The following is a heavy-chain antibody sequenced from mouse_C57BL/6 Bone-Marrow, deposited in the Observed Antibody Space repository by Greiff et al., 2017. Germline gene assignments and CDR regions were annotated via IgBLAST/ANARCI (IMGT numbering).Heavy chain of an antibody. D-gene: IGHD2-1*01. V-gene: IGHV1-76*01. CDR2: IYPGSGNT. CDR1: GYTFTDYY. J-gene: IGHJ1*03. Sequence: QVQLQQSGAELVRPGASVKLSCKASGYTFTDYYINWVKQRPGEGLEWIARIYPGSGNTYYNEKFKGKATLPAEKSSSTAYMQLSGLTSEDSAVYFCASHYGNYWYCDVWVTGTTVTVSS. CDR3: ASHYGNYWYCDV.